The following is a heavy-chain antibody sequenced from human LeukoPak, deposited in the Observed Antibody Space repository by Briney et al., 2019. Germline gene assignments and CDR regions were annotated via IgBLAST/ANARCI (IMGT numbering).Heavy chain of an antibody. CDR1: GYTFTSYG. D-gene: IGHD3-3*01. J-gene: IGHJ3*02. Sequence: ASVKVSCKASGYTFTSYGISWVRQAPGQGLEWMGWISAYNGNTNYAQKLQGRVTMTTDTSTSTAYMELRSLRSDDTAVYYCARDSTYYDFWSGSRAARHDAFDIWGQGTMVTVSS. CDR3: ARDSTYYDFWSGSRAARHDAFDI. CDR2: ISAYNGNT. V-gene: IGHV1-18*01.